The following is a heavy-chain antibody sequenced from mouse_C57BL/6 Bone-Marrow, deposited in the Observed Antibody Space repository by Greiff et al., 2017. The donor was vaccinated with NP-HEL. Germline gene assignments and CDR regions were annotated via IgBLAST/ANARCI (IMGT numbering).Heavy chain of an antibody. CDR3: ARSPYYYGSSSIDY. J-gene: IGHJ2*01. CDR1: GYTFTSYW. V-gene: IGHV1-50*01. CDR2: IDPSDSYT. D-gene: IGHD1-1*01. Sequence: VKLQQPGAELVKPGASVKLSCKASGYTFTSYWMQWVKQRPGQGLEWIGEIDPSDSYTNYNQKFKGKATLTVDTSSSTAYMQLSSLTSEDSAVYYCARSPYYYGSSSIDYWGQGTTLTVSS.